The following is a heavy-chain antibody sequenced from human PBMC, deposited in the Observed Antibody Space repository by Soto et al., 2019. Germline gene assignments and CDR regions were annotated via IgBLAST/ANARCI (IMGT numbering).Heavy chain of an antibody. J-gene: IGHJ6*02. D-gene: IGHD3-10*01. CDR2: INPNSGGT. Sequence: ASVKVSCKASGYTFTGYYMHWVRQAPGQGLEWMGWINPNSGGTNYAQKFQGWVTMTRDTSISTAYMELSRLRSDDTAVYYCARDGFGDYYYVMDVWGQGTTVTVSS. V-gene: IGHV1-2*04. CDR3: ARDGFGDYYYVMDV. CDR1: GYTFTGYY.